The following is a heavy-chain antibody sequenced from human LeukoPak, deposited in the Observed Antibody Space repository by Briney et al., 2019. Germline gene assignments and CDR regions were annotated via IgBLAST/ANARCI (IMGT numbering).Heavy chain of an antibody. CDR3: ARVNDQDAFDI. D-gene: IGHD1-1*01. V-gene: IGHV1-2*02. CDR2: INPNSGGT. Sequence: ASVKVPCKASGYTFTGYYMHWVRQAPGQGLEWMGWINPNSGGTSYAQKFQGRVTMTRDTSISTAYMELSRLRSDDTAVYYCARVNDQDAFDIWGQGTMVTASS. J-gene: IGHJ3*02. CDR1: GYTFTGYY.